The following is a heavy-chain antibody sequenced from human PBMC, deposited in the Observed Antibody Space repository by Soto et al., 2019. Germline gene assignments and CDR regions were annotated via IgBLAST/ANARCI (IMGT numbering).Heavy chain of an antibody. CDR3: ATCIAAAGTGYHYSYYGMDV. CDR2: IGTAGDP. Sequence: HPVGSLRLSCAASVFTFSSYDMHCVRQATGKCLEWVSAIGTAGDPYYPGSVKGRFTISRENAKNSLYLQMNSLRAGDTAVYYCATCIAAAGTGYHYSYYGMDVWGQGTTVTVSS. CDR1: VFTFSSYD. J-gene: IGHJ6*02. D-gene: IGHD6-13*01. V-gene: IGHV3-13*05.